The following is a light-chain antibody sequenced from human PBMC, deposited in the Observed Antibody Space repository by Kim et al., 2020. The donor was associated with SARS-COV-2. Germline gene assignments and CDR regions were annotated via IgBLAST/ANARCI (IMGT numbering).Light chain of an antibody. V-gene: IGKV3-20*01. CDR2: GAS. J-gene: IGKJ4*01. Sequence: EIVLTQSPCTLSLSPGERATLSCRASQSVSSNYLAWYQQKPGQAPRLLIYGASSRATGIPDTFSGSGSGTDFTLTISRLEPEDFAVYYCQQYGSSPRALTFGGGTKVDSK. CDR3: QQYGSSPRALT. CDR1: QSVSSNY.